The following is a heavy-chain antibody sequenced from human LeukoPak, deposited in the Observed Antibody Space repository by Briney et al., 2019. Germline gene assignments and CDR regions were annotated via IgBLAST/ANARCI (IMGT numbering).Heavy chain of an antibody. CDR3: ARDEAGAIAAAGTSWFDP. CDR1: GGSLSSGGYY. D-gene: IGHD6-13*01. CDR2: IYYSGST. J-gene: IGHJ5*02. V-gene: IGHV4-31*03. Sequence: SETLSLTCTVSGGSLSSGGYYWSWLRQHPGTGLEWIGYIYYSGSTYYNPSLKSRVTISVDTSKNQFSLKLSSVTAADTAVYYCARDEAGAIAAAGTSWFDPWGQGTLVTVSS.